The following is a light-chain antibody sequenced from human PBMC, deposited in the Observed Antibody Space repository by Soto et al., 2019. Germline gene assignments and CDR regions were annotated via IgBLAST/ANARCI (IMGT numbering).Light chain of an antibody. CDR2: GAS. V-gene: IGKV3-15*01. CDR3: QQYNNWWT. J-gene: IGKJ1*01. CDR1: QSVSSS. Sequence: EIVMTQSTATLSVSPGERATLSCRASQSVSSSLAWYQQKPGQAPRLLIYGASTRATGIPARFSGSGSGTEFPLTIHSPQSEYFTLYYCQQYNNWWTFGQGTKVEVK.